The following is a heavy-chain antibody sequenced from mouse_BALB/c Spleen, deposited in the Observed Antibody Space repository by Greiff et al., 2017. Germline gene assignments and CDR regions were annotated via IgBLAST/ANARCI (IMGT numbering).Heavy chain of an antibody. V-gene: IGHV3-2*02. D-gene: IGHD1-1*01. CDR3: ARDYYGSSYDAMDY. J-gene: IGHJ4*01. CDR2: ISYSGST. CDR1: GYSITSDYA. Sequence: EVQLKESGPGLVKPSQSLSLTCTVTGYSITSDYAWNWIRQFPGNKLEWMGYISYSGSTSYNPSLKSRISITRDTSKNQFFLQLNSVTTEDTATYYCARDYYGSSYDAMDYWGQGTSVTVSS.